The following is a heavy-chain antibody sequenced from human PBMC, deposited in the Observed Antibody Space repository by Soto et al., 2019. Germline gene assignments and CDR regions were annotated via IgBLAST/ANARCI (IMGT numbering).Heavy chain of an antibody. J-gene: IGHJ4*02. CDR3: ARSKQAGVDY. Sequence: QLQLQESGPGLVKPSETLSLTCTVSGGSISGSTYYWGWIRQPPGKGLEWIGSIYYSGSTYYNPSLKSRVPIAVDTSNNQFSLKLSSVTAADTAVYYCARSKQAGVDYWGQGTLVTVSS. V-gene: IGHV4-39*01. CDR1: GGSISGSTYY. D-gene: IGHD6-19*01. CDR2: IYYSGST.